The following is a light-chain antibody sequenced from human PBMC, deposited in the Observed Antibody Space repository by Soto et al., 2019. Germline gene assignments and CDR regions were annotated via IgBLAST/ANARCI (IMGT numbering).Light chain of an antibody. J-gene: IGKJ2*01. CDR1: QSVSSSY. Sequence: EIVLTQSPGTLSLSPGERATLSCRASQSVSSSYLAWYQQKPGQAPRLLIYGASSSATGIPDRFSGSGSVTDFTLTISRLEPEDVAVYYCQQYGSSGYTFGQGTKLEIK. CDR2: GAS. V-gene: IGKV3-20*01. CDR3: QQYGSSGYT.